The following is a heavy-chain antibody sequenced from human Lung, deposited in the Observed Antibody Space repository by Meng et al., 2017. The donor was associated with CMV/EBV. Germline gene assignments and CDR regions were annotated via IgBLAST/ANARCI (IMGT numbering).Heavy chain of an antibody. D-gene: IGHD2-21*02. Sequence: QVQLWQSGSELKKPGASVKVSCKASGYSLRSYAVNWLRQAPGRGLEWMGWINPNTAHPTYAQDFTGRFVFSLDISVNTAYLQINSLKAEDTAIYYCARDVPDGDISLFDSWGQGTLVTVSS. CDR3: ARDVPDGDISLFDS. CDR1: GYSLRSYA. CDR2: INPNTAHP. J-gene: IGHJ4*02. V-gene: IGHV7-4-1*02.